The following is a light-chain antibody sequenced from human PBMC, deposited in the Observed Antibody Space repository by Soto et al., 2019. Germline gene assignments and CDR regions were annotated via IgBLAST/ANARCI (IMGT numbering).Light chain of an antibody. CDR1: QGMSNY. V-gene: IGKV1-9*01. CDR2: AAS. Sequence: EIQLTHSPSFLYPSVVDRVNLTLRATQGMSNYLAWYQQKPGKSPNLLIYAASTLQSGVPSRFSGSGSGTEFTLTISSLQPEDFATYYCQKLNSYPLTCGKGQQRAIK. J-gene: IGKJ5*01. CDR3: QKLNSYPLT.